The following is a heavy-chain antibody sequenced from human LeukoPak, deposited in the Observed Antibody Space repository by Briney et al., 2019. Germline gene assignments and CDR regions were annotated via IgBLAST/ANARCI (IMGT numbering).Heavy chain of an antibody. CDR3: ARDYYGSGTFDY. Sequence: ASVKVSCKASGYTFTSYAMHWVRQAPGQRLEWMGWINAGNGNTKYSQEFQGRVTITRDTSTSTAYMELRSLRSDDTAVYYCARDYYGSGTFDYWGQGTLVTVSS. CDR1: GYTFTSYA. D-gene: IGHD3-10*01. J-gene: IGHJ4*02. V-gene: IGHV1-3*01. CDR2: INAGNGNT.